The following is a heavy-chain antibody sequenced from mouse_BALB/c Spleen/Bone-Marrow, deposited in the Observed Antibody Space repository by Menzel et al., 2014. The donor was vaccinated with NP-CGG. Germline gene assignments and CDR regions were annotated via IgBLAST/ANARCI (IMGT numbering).Heavy chain of an antibody. CDR1: GYTITSFV. J-gene: IGHJ4*01. V-gene: IGHV1-14*01. CDR2: INPDNDGT. D-gene: IGHD2-4*01. CDR3: ARTMIYFYAMDY. Sequence: VQLKESGPELVKPGASVKVSCKASGYTITSFVMHWVKQKPGQGLEWIGYINPDNDGTKYNEKFKGKATLTSDKSSTTAYMELSSLTSEDSAVYYCARTMIYFYAMDYWGQGTSVTVSS.